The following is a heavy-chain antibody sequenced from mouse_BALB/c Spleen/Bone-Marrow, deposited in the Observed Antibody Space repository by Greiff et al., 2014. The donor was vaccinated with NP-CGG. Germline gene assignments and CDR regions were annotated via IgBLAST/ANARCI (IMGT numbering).Heavy chain of an antibody. CDR1: GFSLTTYG. Sequence: VQLQQSGPGLVQPSQSLSITCTVSGFSLTTYGVHWVRQSPGKGLEWLGVIWSGGSTDYNAAFISRLSISKDNSKSQVFFKMNSLQANDTAIYYCARNHRGYYFDYWGQGTTLTASS. J-gene: IGHJ2*01. CDR3: ARNHRGYYFDY. CDR2: IWSGGST. D-gene: IGHD3-1*01. V-gene: IGHV2-2*02.